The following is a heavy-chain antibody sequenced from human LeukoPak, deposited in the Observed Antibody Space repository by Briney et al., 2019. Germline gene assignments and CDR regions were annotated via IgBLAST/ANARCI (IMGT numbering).Heavy chain of an antibody. Sequence: SETLSLTCTVSGGSISSYYWSWIRQPPGKGLEWIGYIYYSGSTSYNPSLKSRVTISVDTSKNQFSLKLSSVTAADTAVYYCARGIVVAHLDYWGQGTLVTVSS. CDR1: GGSISSYY. J-gene: IGHJ4*02. CDR2: IYYSGST. CDR3: ARGIVVAHLDY. D-gene: IGHD3-22*01. V-gene: IGHV4-59*01.